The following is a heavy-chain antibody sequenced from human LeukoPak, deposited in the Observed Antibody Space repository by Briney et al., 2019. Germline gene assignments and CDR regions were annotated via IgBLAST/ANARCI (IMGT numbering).Heavy chain of an antibody. D-gene: IGHD1-7*01. CDR3: ATDVNWNYGLFDY. CDR1: GYTFTSYG. CDR2: VSAYNGNT. V-gene: IGHV1-18*01. Sequence: GASVKVSCKASGYTFTSYGISWVRQAPGQGLEWMGWVSAYNGNTNYAQKFQGRVTMTEDTSTDTAYMELSSLRSEDTAVYYCATDVNWNYGLFDYWGQGTLVTVSS. J-gene: IGHJ4*02.